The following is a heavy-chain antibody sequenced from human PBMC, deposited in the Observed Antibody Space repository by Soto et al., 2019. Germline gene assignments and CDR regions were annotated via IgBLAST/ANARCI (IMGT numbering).Heavy chain of an antibody. D-gene: IGHD3-9*01. CDR2: ISGSGGST. V-gene: IGHV3-23*01. Sequence: PGGSLRLSCAASGFTFSSYAMSWVRQAPGKGLEWVSAISGSGGSTYYADSVKGRFTISRDNSKNTLYLQMNSLRAEDTAVYYCARTGDFDWLPREYGMDVWGQGTTVTVSS. J-gene: IGHJ6*02. CDR1: GFTFSSYA. CDR3: ARTGDFDWLPREYGMDV.